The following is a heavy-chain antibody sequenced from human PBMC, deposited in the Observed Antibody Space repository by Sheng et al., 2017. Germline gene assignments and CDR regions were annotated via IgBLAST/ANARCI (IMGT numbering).Heavy chain of an antibody. Sequence: QVQLVQSGAEVKKPGASVKVSCKASGYTFTSYGISWVRQAPGQGLEWMGWISAYNGNTNYAQKLQGRVTMTTDTSTSTAYMELRSLRSDDTAVYYCARNYCSGGSCPPWNYYYYYMDVWGKGTTVTVSS. D-gene: IGHD2-15*01. CDR3: ARNYCSGGSCPPWNYYYYYMDV. CDR1: GYTFTSYG. J-gene: IGHJ6*03. V-gene: IGHV1-18*01. CDR2: ISAYNGNT.